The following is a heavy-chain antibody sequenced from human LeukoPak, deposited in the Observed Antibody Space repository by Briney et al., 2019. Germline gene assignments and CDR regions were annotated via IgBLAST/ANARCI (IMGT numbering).Heavy chain of an antibody. D-gene: IGHD3-16*01. Sequence: GGSLRLSCTTSVLTFGTHTMHWFRQAPGKGLQGIGCIRSSGTTHYAASVKGRFTISRDDSKSIAYLQMNSLKTEDTAVYYCTRDRFYVWFDPWGQGTLVTVSS. V-gene: IGHV3-49*03. CDR3: TRDRFYVWFDP. J-gene: IGHJ5*02. CDR2: IRSSGTT. CDR1: VLTFGTHT.